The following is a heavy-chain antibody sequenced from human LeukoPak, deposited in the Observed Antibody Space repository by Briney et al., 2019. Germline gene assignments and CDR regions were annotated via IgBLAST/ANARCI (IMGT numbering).Heavy chain of an antibody. V-gene: IGHV4-31*03. D-gene: IGHD5-12*01. Sequence: PSETLSLTCTVSGGSISSGGYYWSWIRQHPGKGLEWIGYIYYSGSTYYSPSLKSRVTISVDTSKNQFSLKLSSVTAADTAVYYCARSRLWLRDAFDIWGQGTMVTVSS. CDR3: ARSRLWLRDAFDI. CDR2: IYYSGST. J-gene: IGHJ3*02. CDR1: GGSISSGGYY.